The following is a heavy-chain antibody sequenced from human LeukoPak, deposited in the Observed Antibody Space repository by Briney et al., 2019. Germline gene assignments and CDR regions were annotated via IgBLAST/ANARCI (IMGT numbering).Heavy chain of an antibody. D-gene: IGHD6-19*01. Sequence: GGSLRLSCAASGFTFSTYTMNRVRQVPGKGLEWVSSISSSSTYIYYAGSVQGRFTISRDNAKNSLYLQMNSLRAEDTAVYYCAREGRSSGWYYFDYWGQGTLVTVSS. CDR1: GFTFSTYT. J-gene: IGHJ4*02. CDR2: ISSSSTYI. V-gene: IGHV3-21*01. CDR3: AREGRSSGWYYFDY.